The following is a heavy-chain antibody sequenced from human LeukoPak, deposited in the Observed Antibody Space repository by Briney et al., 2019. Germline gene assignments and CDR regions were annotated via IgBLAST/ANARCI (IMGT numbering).Heavy chain of an antibody. D-gene: IGHD2-2*01. CDR2: ISWNSGRK. V-gene: IGHV3-9*01. CDR3: AKCLSTSCQGAFDY. Sequence: GGSLRLSCAASGFTFDDYAMHWVRHAPGKGLEWGLGISWNSGRKDYADSVKGRFTISRDNAKNSLYLQMNSLRVEDTALYYCAKCLSTSCQGAFDYWGQGTLVTVSS. J-gene: IGHJ4*02. CDR1: GFTFDDYA.